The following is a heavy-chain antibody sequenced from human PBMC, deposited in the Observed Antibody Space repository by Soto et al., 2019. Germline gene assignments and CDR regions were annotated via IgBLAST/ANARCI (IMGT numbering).Heavy chain of an antibody. CDR1: GFTFSTYG. V-gene: IGHV3-33*01. CDR2: IWFDGSNK. D-gene: IGHD6-19*01. J-gene: IGHJ4*02. Sequence: GGSLRLSCAASGFTFSTYGMHWVRQAPGKGLEWVAGIWFDGSNKYYADSVKGRFTISRDNSKNTLYLQMDSLRAEDTAVYYCARDRDTSGWFLGYWGQGTLVTVSS. CDR3: ARDRDTSGWFLGY.